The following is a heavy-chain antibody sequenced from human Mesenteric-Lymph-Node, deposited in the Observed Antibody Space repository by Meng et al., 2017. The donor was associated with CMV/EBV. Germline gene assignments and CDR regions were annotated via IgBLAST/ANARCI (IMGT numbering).Heavy chain of an antibody. D-gene: IGHD3-3*01. CDR3: ASPYYGYDSWSLYSYGRMDV. CDR2: ISDSGNAI. V-gene: IGHV3-11*01. J-gene: IGHJ6*02. Sequence: GGSLRLSCAASGFSFSDYYMTWIRQAPGKGLELVSYISDSGNAIYYADSVKGRFTISRDNAKNSLHLQMNSLRAEDTAVYYCASPYYGYDSWSLYSYGRMDVWGQGTTVTVSS. CDR1: GFSFSDYY.